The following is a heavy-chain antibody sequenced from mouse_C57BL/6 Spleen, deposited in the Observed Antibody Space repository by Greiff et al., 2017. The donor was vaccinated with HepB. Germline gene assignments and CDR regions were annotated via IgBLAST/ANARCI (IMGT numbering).Heavy chain of an antibody. CDR3: ARVSGTYAMDY. CDR2: ISDGGSYT. D-gene: IGHD3-3*01. J-gene: IGHJ4*01. V-gene: IGHV5-4*01. Sequence: EVQLVESGGGLVKPGGSLKLSCAASGFTFSSYAMSWVRQTPEKRLEWVATISDGGSYTYYPDNVKGRFTISRDNAKNNLYLQMNHLKSEDTAMYYCARVSGTYAMDYWGQGTSVTVSS. CDR1: GFTFSSYA.